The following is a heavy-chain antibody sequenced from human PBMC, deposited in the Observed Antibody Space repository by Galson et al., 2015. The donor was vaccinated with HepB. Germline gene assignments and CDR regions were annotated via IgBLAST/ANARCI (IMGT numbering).Heavy chain of an antibody. Sequence: SVKVSCKASGYTFTSYAMHWVRQAPGQRLEWMGWINAGNGNTKYSQKFQGRVTITRDTSASTAYMELSSLRSEDTAVYYCARPRPTGSSGIAASFSGFDPWGQGTLVTVSS. V-gene: IGHV1-3*01. CDR3: ARPRPTGSSGIAASFSGFDP. CDR2: INAGNGNT. CDR1: GYTFTSYA. J-gene: IGHJ5*02. D-gene: IGHD6-13*01.